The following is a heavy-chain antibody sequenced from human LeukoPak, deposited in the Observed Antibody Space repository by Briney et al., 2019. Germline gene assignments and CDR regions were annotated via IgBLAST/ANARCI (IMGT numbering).Heavy chain of an antibody. Sequence: ASETLSLTCTVSGGSISSSSYYWGWIRQPPGKGLEWIGSIYYSGSTYYNPSLKSRVTISVDTSKNQFSLKLSSVTAADTAVYYCARSRVGAIYYYYYMDVWGKGTTVTVSS. CDR1: GGSISSSSYY. CDR2: IYYSGST. D-gene: IGHD1-26*01. V-gene: IGHV4-39*07. J-gene: IGHJ6*03. CDR3: ARSRVGAIYYYYYMDV.